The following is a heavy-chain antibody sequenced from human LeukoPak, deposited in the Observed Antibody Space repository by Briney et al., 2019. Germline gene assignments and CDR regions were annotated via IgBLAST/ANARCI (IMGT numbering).Heavy chain of an antibody. CDR2: IYYSGST. CDR3: ARERALWFDGMDV. CDR1: GGSINSGDSY. Sequence: PSETLSLTCTVSGGSINSGDSYWSWIRQRPGKGLEWIGYIYYSGSTYYNPSLKSRVTISVDTSKNQFSLKLSSVTAADTAVYYCARERALWFDGMDVWGQGTTVTVSS. D-gene: IGHD3-10*01. J-gene: IGHJ6*02. V-gene: IGHV4-30-4*01.